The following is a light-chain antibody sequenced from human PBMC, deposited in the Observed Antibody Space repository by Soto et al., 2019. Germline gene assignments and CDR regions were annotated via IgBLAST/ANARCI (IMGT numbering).Light chain of an antibody. CDR3: QQYNKWPLT. V-gene: IGKV3-15*01. CDR1: QSVSNK. CDR2: FAS. Sequence: EIVMTQSPATLSVSPGERATLSCRASQSVSNKLAWYQQKPGQAPRLLIYFASTRATGIPARFSGSGSGTEFTLTISSLQSEAFAVYYCQQYNKWPLTFGGGTKVETK. J-gene: IGKJ4*01.